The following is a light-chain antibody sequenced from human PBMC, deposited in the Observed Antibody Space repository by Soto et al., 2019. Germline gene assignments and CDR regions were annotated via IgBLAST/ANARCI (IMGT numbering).Light chain of an antibody. Sequence: QSVLTQPASVSGSPGQSITISCTGTSSDVGSYNLVSWYQQHPGKAPKLMIYEGSKRPSGVSNRFSGSKSGNTASLTISGLQAEDEADYYCCSYAGSSTPRLFGGGTKVTVL. CDR2: EGS. V-gene: IGLV2-23*01. J-gene: IGLJ2*01. CDR1: SSDVGSYNL. CDR3: CSYAGSSTPRL.